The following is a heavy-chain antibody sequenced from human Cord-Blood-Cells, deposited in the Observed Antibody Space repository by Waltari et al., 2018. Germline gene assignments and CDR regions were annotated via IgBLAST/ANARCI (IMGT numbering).Heavy chain of an antibody. V-gene: IGHV1-2*06. J-gene: IGHJ3*02. CDR2: INPNSGGT. CDR3: ASGGPYSGSYFAFDI. CDR1: GYTFTGYY. D-gene: IGHD1-26*01. Sequence: QVQLVQSGAAVKKPGASVKVSCKASGYTFTGYYMPWVRQAPGQGLEWMGRINPNSGGTNYAQKFQGRVTMTRDTSISTAYMELSRLRSDDTAVYYCASGGPYSGSYFAFDIWGQGTMVTVSS.